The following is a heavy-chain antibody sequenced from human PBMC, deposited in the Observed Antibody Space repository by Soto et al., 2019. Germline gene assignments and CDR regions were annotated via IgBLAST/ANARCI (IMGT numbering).Heavy chain of an antibody. V-gene: IGHV1-69*01. CDR1: GGTFSSYA. J-gene: IGHJ4*02. Sequence: QVQLVQSGAEVQKPGSSVKVSCQASGGTFSSYAINWVRQAPGKGLASMGEIIPIFGTANYAQKFQGRVTLTADESTSTAYMELSSLRSEDTAVYYCARDGGRHSGGIDYWCQGTLVTVSS. CDR3: ARDGGRHSGGIDY. D-gene: IGHD1-26*01. CDR2: IIPIFGTA.